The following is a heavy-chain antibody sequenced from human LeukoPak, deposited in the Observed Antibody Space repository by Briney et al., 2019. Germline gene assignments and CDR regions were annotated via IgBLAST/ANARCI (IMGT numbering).Heavy chain of an antibody. V-gene: IGHV3-20*04. CDR2: INWNGGST. CDR3: ARDPYSSCWDAAFVI. Sequence: GGSLRLSCAASGFTFDDYGMSWVRQAPGKGLEWVSGINWNGGSTGYADSVKGRFTISRENAQNSLYLQMNSLRAEDTALYYCARDPYSSCWDAAFVIWGQGTMVIVSS. J-gene: IGHJ3*02. CDR1: GFTFDDYG. D-gene: IGHD6-13*01.